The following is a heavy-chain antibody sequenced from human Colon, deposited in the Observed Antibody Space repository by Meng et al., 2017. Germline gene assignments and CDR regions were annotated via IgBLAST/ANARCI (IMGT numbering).Heavy chain of an antibody. CDR2: ISSSSSYI. J-gene: IGHJ4*02. CDR3: ARDRNVLDNYDSSGYYDDG. Sequence: GGSLRLSCAASGFTFSSYSMNWVRQAPGKGLEWVSSISSSSSYIYQADSVKGRFTISRDNAKNSLYLQMNSLRAEDTAVYYCARDRNVLDNYDSSGYYDDGWGQGTLVTVSS. D-gene: IGHD3-22*01. V-gene: IGHV3-21*01. CDR1: GFTFSSYS.